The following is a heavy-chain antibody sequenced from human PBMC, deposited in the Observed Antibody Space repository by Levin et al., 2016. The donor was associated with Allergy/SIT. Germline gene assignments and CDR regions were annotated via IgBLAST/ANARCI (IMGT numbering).Heavy chain of an antibody. J-gene: IGHJ4*02. V-gene: IGHV3-21*01. CDR3: ARLSGGAVADFLYYFDY. CDR2: ISSSSSYI. D-gene: IGHD6-19*01. Sequence: WIRQPPGKGLEWVSSISSSSSYIYYADSVKGRFTISRDNAKNSLYLQMNSLRAEDTAVYYCARLSGGAVADFLYYFDYWGQGTLVTVSS.